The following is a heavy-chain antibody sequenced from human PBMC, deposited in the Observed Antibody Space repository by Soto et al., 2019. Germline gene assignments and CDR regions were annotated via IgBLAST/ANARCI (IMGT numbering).Heavy chain of an antibody. CDR3: ARDRSYGGNSVWEGDDAFDI. Sequence: PSQDLSLTCAISGDIVSSNSAAWNWIRQSPSRGLEWLGRTYYRSKWYNDYAVSVKSRITINPDTSKNQFSLQLNSVTPEDTAVYYCARDRSYGGNSVWEGDDAFDIWGQGTMVTVS. CDR2: TYYRSKWYN. V-gene: IGHV6-1*01. J-gene: IGHJ3*02. CDR1: GDIVSSNSAA. D-gene: IGHD1-26*01.